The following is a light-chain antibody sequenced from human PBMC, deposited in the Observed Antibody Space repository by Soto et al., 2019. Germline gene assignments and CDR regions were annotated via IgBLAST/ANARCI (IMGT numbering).Light chain of an antibody. CDR1: QSVSSNY. V-gene: IGKV3-20*01. CDR2: GAS. J-gene: IGKJ3*01. Sequence: EIVLTQSPGTLSLSPGERATLSCRASQSVSSNYLAWYQQRPGQAPRLLIYGASTRAAGVPDRFSGSGSGTEFTFTINRLEPEDFAVFYCHQYDRSAIFTFGPGTTVDIK. CDR3: HQYDRSAIFT.